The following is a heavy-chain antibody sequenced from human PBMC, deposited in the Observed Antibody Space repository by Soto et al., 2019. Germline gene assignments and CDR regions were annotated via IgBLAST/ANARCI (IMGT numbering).Heavy chain of an antibody. J-gene: IGHJ4*02. Sequence: EVQLVESGGGLVQPGGSLRLSCVASGFTFNSYSMNWVRQAPGKGLEWISYINSGSTSVFYADSVKGRFTTSRDNAKNSLYLQMNSLGAEDTAVYYCASSTSPDAYWGQGTLVTVSS. CDR3: ASSTSPDAY. CDR1: GFTFNSYS. D-gene: IGHD2-2*01. CDR2: INSGSTSV. V-gene: IGHV3-48*01.